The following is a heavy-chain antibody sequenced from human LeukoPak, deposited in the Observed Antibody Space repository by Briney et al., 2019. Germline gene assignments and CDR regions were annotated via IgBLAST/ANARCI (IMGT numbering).Heavy chain of an antibody. CDR3: ARVTYYDSLYYFDY. CDR1: GFTFDDYG. D-gene: IGHD5-12*01. Sequence: GGSLRLSCAASGFTFDDYGLSWGRQAPGKGLEWVSGINWNGGSTGYADSVKGRFTISRDNAKNSLYLQINSLRAEDTALYYCARVTYYDSLYYFDYWGQGTLVTVSS. V-gene: IGHV3-20*04. CDR2: INWNGGST. J-gene: IGHJ4*02.